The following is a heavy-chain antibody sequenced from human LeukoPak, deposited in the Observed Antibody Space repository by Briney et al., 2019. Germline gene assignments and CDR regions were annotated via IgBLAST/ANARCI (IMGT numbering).Heavy chain of an antibody. CDR3: ARVGWGDYLDY. J-gene: IGHJ4*02. Sequence: SETLSLTCTVSGGSISSYYRSWIRQPPGKGLEWIGYIYYSGSTNYNPSLKSRVTISVDTSKNQFSLKLSSVTAADTAVYYCARVGWGDYLDYWGQGTLVTVSS. CDR1: GGSISSYY. D-gene: IGHD1-26*01. CDR2: IYYSGST. V-gene: IGHV4-59*01.